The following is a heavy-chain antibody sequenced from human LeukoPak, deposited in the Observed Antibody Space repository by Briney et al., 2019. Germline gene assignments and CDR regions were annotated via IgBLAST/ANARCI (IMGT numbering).Heavy chain of an antibody. V-gene: IGHV3-30-3*01. CDR3: ASRTNSGPPF. CDR2: ISYDGSNK. J-gene: IGHJ1*01. D-gene: IGHD3-10*01. Sequence: GRSLRLSCAASGFTFSDCAVHWVRQAPGKGLEWVALISYDGSNKYYADSVKGRFTISRDNSKNTMSLQMNRLRREDTAVYYCASRTNSGPPFWGQGTLVSVSS. CDR1: GFTFSDCA.